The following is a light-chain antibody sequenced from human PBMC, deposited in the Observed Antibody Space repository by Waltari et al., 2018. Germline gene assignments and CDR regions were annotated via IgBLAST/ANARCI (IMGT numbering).Light chain of an antibody. Sequence: EIVLTQSPATLSLSPGERATPSCRASQTVGSYLAWYQQEPGQAPRLLIYDAPTRATGIPARFSGSGSGTDFTLTISRLEPEDFAVYYCQQRSSWPPRTFGQGTRLESK. CDR2: DAP. CDR1: QTVGSY. CDR3: QQRSSWPPRT. J-gene: IGKJ5*01. V-gene: IGKV3-11*01.